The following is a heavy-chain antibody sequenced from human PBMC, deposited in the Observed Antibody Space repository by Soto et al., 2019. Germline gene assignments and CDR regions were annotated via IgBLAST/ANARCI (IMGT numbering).Heavy chain of an antibody. Sequence: QVQLVQSGAEVKKPGASVKVSCKASGYTFTSYGISWVRQAPGQGLEWMGWISAYNGNTNYAQKLQGRVTMTTDTATSTAYMELRSMKSDDTAVYYCARDFWPGIVGAHALDYWGQGTLVTVSS. J-gene: IGHJ4*02. CDR2: ISAYNGNT. V-gene: IGHV1-18*01. CDR1: GYTFTSYG. CDR3: ARDFWPGIVGAHALDY. D-gene: IGHD1-26*01.